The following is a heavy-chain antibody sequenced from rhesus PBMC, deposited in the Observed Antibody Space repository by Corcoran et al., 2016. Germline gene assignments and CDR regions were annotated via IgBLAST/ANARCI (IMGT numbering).Heavy chain of an antibody. D-gene: IGHD6-31*01. Sequence: DVQLVESGGGLVKPGGYLRLPFLVSGFHFSNFELHWVRQAPGKGLEWVSVISESGGTIYYADSVKGRFTISRDNAKNSLFLQMNSLRAEDTALYYCTRRGSSGWYWDAFDFWGQGLRVTVSS. CDR1: GFHFSNFE. V-gene: IGHV3-100*02. CDR2: ISESGGTI. J-gene: IGHJ3*01. CDR3: TRRGSSGWYWDAFDF.